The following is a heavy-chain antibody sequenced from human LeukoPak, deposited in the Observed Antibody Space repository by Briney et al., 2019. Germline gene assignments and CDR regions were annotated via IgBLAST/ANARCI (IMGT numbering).Heavy chain of an antibody. Sequence: PGGSLRLSCAASGFTFSSYEMNWVRQAPGKGLEWVSYISTSGSTIYYADFVRGRFTISRDNSKNTLYLQMNSLRAEDTAVYYCAKESESYDSSGSTLDYRGQGTLVTVSS. CDR1: GFTFSSYE. J-gene: IGHJ4*02. D-gene: IGHD3-22*01. V-gene: IGHV3-48*03. CDR3: AKESESYDSSGSTLDY. CDR2: ISTSGSTI.